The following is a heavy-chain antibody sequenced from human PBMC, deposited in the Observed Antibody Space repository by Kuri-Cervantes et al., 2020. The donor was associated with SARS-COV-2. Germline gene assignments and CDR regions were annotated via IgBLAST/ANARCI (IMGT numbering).Heavy chain of an antibody. CDR3: AIIGTLYNFDAFDI. V-gene: IGHV3-48*03. CDR2: ISSSDSTI. D-gene: IGHD1-1*01. J-gene: IGHJ3*02. Sequence: LSVTCAASGFTFSSYEMNWVRQAPGKGLEWVSYISSSDSTIYYADSVKGRCTISRDNAKNSLYLQMNSLRAEDTAVYYCAIIGTLYNFDAFDIWGQGTMVTVSS. CDR1: GFTFSSYE.